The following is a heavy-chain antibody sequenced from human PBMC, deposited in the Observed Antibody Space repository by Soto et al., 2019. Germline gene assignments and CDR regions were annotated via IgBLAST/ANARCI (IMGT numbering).Heavy chain of an antibody. J-gene: IGHJ4*02. D-gene: IGHD6-13*01. CDR1: GFTFSSYA. Sequence: EVQLLESGGGLVQPGGSLRLSCAASGFTFSSYAMSWVRQAPGKGLEWDSVISGSGGSTYYADSVKGRFTISRDNSKNTLYLQMTRLRAEDTAGYYCAKRAAGTSFAYWGQGTLVTVSS. CDR2: ISGSGGST. CDR3: AKRAAGTSFAY. V-gene: IGHV3-23*01.